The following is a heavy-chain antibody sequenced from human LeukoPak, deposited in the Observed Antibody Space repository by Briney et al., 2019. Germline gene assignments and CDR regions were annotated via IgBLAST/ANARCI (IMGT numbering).Heavy chain of an antibody. CDR3: AKDGSVAGVFDY. CDR1: GFTFSSYG. J-gene: IGHJ4*02. CDR2: ISYDGSNK. Sequence: PGGSLRLSCAASGFTFSSYGMHWVRQAPGKGLEWVAVISYDGSNKYYADSVKGRFTISRDNSKNTLYLQMNSLRAEDTAVYYCAKDGSVAGVFDYWGQGTLVTVSS. D-gene: IGHD6-19*01. V-gene: IGHV3-30*18.